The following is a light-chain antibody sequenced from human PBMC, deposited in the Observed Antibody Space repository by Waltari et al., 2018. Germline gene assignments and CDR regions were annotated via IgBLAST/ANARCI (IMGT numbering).Light chain of an antibody. V-gene: IGKV3-15*01. CDR1: QSVSIN. J-gene: IGKJ1*01. CDR3: QQYNNWPRT. Sequence: EVVMTQSPATLSVSPGERTTLSCRASQSVSINLAWYQQRAGQAPRLLIFDASTSASGIPARFSSSGYATDFTLTLSRLQYEDLAVYYCQQYNNWPRTFGQGTRVEVK. CDR2: DAS.